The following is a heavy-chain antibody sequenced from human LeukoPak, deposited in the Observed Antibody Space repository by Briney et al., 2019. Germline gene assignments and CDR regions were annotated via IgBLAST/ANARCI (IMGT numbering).Heavy chain of an antibody. CDR3: AKRRGYDFWSGYSSFDY. D-gene: IGHD3-3*01. V-gene: IGHV3-30*18. CDR2: ISYDGSNK. CDR1: GFTFRSYG. J-gene: IGHJ4*02. Sequence: GGSLRLSCAASGFTFRSYGMHWVRQAPGKGLEWVAVISYDGSNKYYADSVKGRFTISRDNSKNTLYLQMNSLRAEDTAVYYCAKRRGYDFWSGYSSFDYWGQGTLVTVSS.